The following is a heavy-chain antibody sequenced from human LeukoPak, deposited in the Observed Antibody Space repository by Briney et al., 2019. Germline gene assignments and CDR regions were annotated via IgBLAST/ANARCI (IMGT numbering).Heavy chain of an antibody. CDR2: VNREGTTS. J-gene: IGHJ4*02. V-gene: IGHV3-74*01. CDR1: GFTFSTYW. Sequence: PGGSLRLSCAASGFTFSTYWMHWVRHVPGKGRVWVSRVNREGTTSAYADSVKGRFTISRDNDKNTLYLQMNSLRVEDTAVYYCARDVDWILFDYWGQGTLVTVSS. D-gene: IGHD3-9*01. CDR3: ARDVDWILFDY.